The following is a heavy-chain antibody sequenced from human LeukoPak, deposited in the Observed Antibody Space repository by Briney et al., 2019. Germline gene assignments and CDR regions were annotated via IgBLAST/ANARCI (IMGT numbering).Heavy chain of an antibody. V-gene: IGHV1-46*01. CDR3: ARDCSSTRCQGPVFDN. Sequence: ASVKVSCKASVYTFTINYMHWVRQAPGQGLEWMGLIHPSGGNTNYAQKFQGGVAMTRDTSTSTVYMELSSLRSEDTAIYYCARDCSSTRCQGPVFDNWGQGTLVTVSS. CDR1: VYTFTINY. J-gene: IGHJ4*02. D-gene: IGHD2-2*01. CDR2: IHPSGGNT.